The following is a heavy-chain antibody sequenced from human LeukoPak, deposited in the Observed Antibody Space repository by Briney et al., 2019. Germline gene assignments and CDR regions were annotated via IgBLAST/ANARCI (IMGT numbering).Heavy chain of an antibody. CDR1: GFTFDDYA. D-gene: IGHD2-2*01. CDR3: ARGYCSSTSCPGDY. CDR2: IIWNSGSI. V-gene: IGHV3-9*01. Sequence: GGSLRLSCAASGFTFDDYAMHWVRQAPGKGLEWVSGIIWNSGSIGYADSVKGRFTISRDNAKNSLYLQMNSLRAEDTALYYCARGYCSSTSCPGDYWGQGTLVTVSS. J-gene: IGHJ4*02.